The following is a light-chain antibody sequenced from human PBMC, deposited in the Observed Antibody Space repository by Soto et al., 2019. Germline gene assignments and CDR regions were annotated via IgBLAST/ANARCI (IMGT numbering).Light chain of an antibody. CDR1: SSDVGKYDR. Sequence: ALTQPPSVSGSPGQSVTISCTGTSSDVGKYDRVSWYQQPPGTAPKLIIYEVINRPSGVPARFSGSKSGNTASLTISGLQAEDEADYYCSSYMSTSRYVFGAGTKLTVL. J-gene: IGLJ1*01. CDR2: EVI. V-gene: IGLV2-18*02. CDR3: SSYMSTSRYV.